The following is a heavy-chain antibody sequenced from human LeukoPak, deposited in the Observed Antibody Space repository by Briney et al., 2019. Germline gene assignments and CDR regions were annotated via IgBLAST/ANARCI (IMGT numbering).Heavy chain of an antibody. J-gene: IGHJ4*02. D-gene: IGHD3-10*01. CDR2: IYTSGST. Sequence: SQTLSLTCTVSGGSICRGSYYWGWIRQPAGEGLECIGRIYTSGSTNYKPSLKSRVTMSVDTSKNQYSLKLSSVTGANTAVYCCARAKGKGSEIDYWGQGTLVSVSS. CDR1: GGSICRGSYY. CDR3: ARAKGKGSEIDY. V-gene: IGHV4-61*02.